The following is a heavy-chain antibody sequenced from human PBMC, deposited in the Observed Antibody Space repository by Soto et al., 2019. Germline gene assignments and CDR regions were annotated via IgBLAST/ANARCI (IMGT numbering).Heavy chain of an antibody. D-gene: IGHD3-22*01. CDR2: IYHSGST. V-gene: IGHV4-38-2*02. CDR3: ARDDDSSGYTRY. CDR1: GYSISSGYY. J-gene: IGHJ4*02. Sequence: SETLSLTCAVSGYSISSGYYWGWIRQPPGKGLEWIGSIYHSGSTYYNPSLKSRVTISVDTSKNQFSLKLSSVTAADTAVYYCARDDDSSGYTRYWGQGTLVTVSS.